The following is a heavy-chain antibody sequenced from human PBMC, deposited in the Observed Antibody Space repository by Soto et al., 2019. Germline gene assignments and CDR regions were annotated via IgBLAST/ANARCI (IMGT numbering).Heavy chain of an antibody. CDR1: VFIFRDYA. Sequence: PGGTLRLSCAASVFIFRDYAMYWVRQAPGKGLEWVSVISGSDCTTFYADSVRGRVTSSRDNSRNMVYLQMISLRAEDTAVYYCAKVIGGSESYWGGSHYYYALDVWGQGTTVTVSS. CDR3: AKVIGGSESYWGGSHYYYALDV. V-gene: IGHV3-23*01. CDR2: ISGSDCTT. D-gene: IGHD3-10*01. J-gene: IGHJ6*02.